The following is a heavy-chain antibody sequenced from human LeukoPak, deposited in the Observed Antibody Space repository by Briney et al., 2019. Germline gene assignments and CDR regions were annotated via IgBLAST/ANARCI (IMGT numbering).Heavy chain of an antibody. J-gene: IGHJ4*02. CDR1: GFTFTNYA. Sequence: ASVKVSCKASGFTFTNYAMHWVRQAPGQRLEWMGWINAGNGDTKYSQKFQGRVTITRDTSASTAYMELSSLRSEDTAVYYCARVDTATLDYWGQGTLVTVSS. CDR2: INAGNGDT. V-gene: IGHV1-3*01. CDR3: ARVDTATLDY. D-gene: IGHD5-18*01.